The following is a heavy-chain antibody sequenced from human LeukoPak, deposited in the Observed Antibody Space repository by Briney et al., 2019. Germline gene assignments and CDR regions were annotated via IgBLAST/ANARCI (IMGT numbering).Heavy chain of an antibody. Sequence: SETLSLTCTVSGYSISSGYYWGWIRQPPGKGLEWIGSIYHSGSTNYNPSLKSRVTISVDTSKNQFSLKLSSVTAADTAVYYCARVHSGWYHYWGQGTLVTVSS. CDR1: GYSISSGYY. D-gene: IGHD6-19*01. J-gene: IGHJ4*02. CDR3: ARVHSGWYHY. CDR2: IYHSGST. V-gene: IGHV4-38-2*02.